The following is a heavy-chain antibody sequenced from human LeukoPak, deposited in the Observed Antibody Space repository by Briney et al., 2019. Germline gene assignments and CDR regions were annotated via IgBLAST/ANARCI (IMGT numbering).Heavy chain of an antibody. CDR3: AKDDGWVQYAN. Sequence: GGSLRLSCAASGFTFDTYSMDWVRQAPGKGLEWVSSISSRSTYIYYADSVKGRFTISRDNSKNTLYLQMNSLRAEDTAVYYCAKDDGWVQYANWGQGTLVTVSS. CDR2: ISSRSTYI. D-gene: IGHD5-24*01. V-gene: IGHV3-21*04. J-gene: IGHJ4*02. CDR1: GFTFDTYS.